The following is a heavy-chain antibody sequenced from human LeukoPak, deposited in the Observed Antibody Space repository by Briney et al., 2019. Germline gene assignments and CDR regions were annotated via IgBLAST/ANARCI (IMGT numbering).Heavy chain of an antibody. CDR1: GFTFSSYS. CDR3: ARVGSGWYSYYFDY. V-gene: IGHV3-48*01. D-gene: IGHD6-19*01. CDR2: ISSSSSTI. Sequence: GGSLRLSCAASGFTFSSYSMNWVRQAPGKGLEWVSYISSSSSTIYYADSVKGRFTISRDNAKNSLYLQMNSLRAEDTAVYYCARVGSGWYSYYFDYWGQGTLVTVSS. J-gene: IGHJ4*02.